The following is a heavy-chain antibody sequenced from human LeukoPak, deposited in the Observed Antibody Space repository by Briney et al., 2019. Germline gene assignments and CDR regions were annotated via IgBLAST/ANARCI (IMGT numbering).Heavy chain of an antibody. V-gene: IGHV3-13*01. CDR3: GRKKYGSGSLDY. J-gene: IGHJ4*02. CDR2: IGTAGDT. Sequence: GGSLRLSCAAAGFTFSSYYIHWVRQATGKVLGWVSGIGTAGDTYYPGSVKGRFTISRENARNCFYLQMNSLRDGDTAVYYCGRKKYGSGSLDYWGQGTLVTVSS. CDR1: GFTFSSYY. D-gene: IGHD3-10*01.